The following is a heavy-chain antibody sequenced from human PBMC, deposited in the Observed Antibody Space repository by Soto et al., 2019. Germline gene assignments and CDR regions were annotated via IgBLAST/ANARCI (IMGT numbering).Heavy chain of an antibody. J-gene: IGHJ6*02. CDR3: ARDRGSSSYYGMDV. Sequence: GGSLRLSCAASGFTFSSYAMHWVRQAPGKGLEWVAVISYDGSNKYYADSVKGRFTISRDNSKNTLYLQMNSLRAEDTAVYYCARDRGSSSYYGMDVWGQGTTVTV. CDR2: ISYDGSNK. V-gene: IGHV3-30-3*01. D-gene: IGHD6-6*01. CDR1: GFTFSSYA.